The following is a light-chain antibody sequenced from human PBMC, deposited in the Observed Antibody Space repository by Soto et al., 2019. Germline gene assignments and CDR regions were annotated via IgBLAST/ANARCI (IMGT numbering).Light chain of an antibody. CDR3: QQRNDWPRT. Sequence: EIVLTQSPANLSLSPGERATLSCRSSQSVSNYLAWYQQKPGQDPRLLIYDASYRATGMPARFSGSGSGTHFTLTISSLESEDFAVYYCQQRNDWPRTCGAGSRLEIK. J-gene: IGKJ5*01. CDR1: QSVSNY. V-gene: IGKV3-11*01. CDR2: DAS.